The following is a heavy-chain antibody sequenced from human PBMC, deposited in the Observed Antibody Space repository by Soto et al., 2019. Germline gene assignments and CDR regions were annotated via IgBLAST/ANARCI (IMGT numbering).Heavy chain of an antibody. CDR3: SSLNSGSPDY. D-gene: IGHD2-15*01. J-gene: IGHJ4*02. V-gene: IGHV5-51*01. CDR2: IYPGDSDT. CDR1: GYSFTTYW. Sequence: PGESLKISCKGSGYSFTTYWIGWVRQMSGKGLEWMGIIYPGDSDTRHSPSFQGQVTISADKSISTAYLQWSSLEASDTAMYFCSSLNSGSPDYWSQGTLVTVSS.